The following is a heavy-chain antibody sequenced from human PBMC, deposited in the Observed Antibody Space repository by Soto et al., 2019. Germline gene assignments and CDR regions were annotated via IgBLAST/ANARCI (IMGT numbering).Heavy chain of an antibody. J-gene: IGHJ3*01. CDR3: ATVVGATFALDF. CDR1: GYTLTELS. Sequence: ASVKVSCKVSGYTLTELSMHWGRQAPGKGLEWMGGFDPEDGETIYAQKFQGRVTMTEDTSPDTAYMELSSLRSEDAAVYYCATVVGATFALDFWGQGTMVTVSS. V-gene: IGHV1-24*01. D-gene: IGHD1-26*01. CDR2: FDPEDGET.